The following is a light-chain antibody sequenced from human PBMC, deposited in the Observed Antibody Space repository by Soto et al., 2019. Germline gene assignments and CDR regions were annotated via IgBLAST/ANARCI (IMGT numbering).Light chain of an antibody. J-gene: IGKJ5*01. V-gene: IGKV3-15*01. Sequence: EIVLTQSPATLSVSPGERATLSCRANENINFNVGWYQQRPGQPPRLVMYGASTRAPGIPDRFSGSGSGTEFTLTISSLQSEDFAVYYCQQYTQWPITFGQGTRLEIK. CDR3: QQYTQWPIT. CDR1: ENINFN. CDR2: GAS.